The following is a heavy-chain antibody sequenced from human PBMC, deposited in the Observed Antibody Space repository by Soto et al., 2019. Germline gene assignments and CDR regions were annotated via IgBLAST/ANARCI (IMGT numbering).Heavy chain of an antibody. CDR3: ASYRTMGC. J-gene: IGHJ4*02. Sequence: EVQLVESGGGLVQPGGSLRLSCAASGFTLSSFWMSWVRQAPGKGLEWGASRKEDGSGKTYVDSVKGRFSISRATAKNALYLQMNSLRADNAAVYYCASYRTMGCWGQGTPVTVSS. V-gene: IGHV3-7*03. D-gene: IGHD1-26*01. CDR2: RKEDGSGK. CDR1: GFTLSSFW.